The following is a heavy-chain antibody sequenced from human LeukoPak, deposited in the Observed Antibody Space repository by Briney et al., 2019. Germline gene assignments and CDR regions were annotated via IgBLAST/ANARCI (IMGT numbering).Heavy chain of an antibody. CDR2: INHSGST. CDR3: AREPLGDDYGDYPFDY. Sequence: SETLSLTCAVYGGSFSGYYWSWIRQPPGQGLEWIGEINHSGSTNYNPSLKSRVTISVDKSKNQFSLKLSSVTAADTAVYYCAREPLGDDYGDYPFDYWGQGTLVTVSS. J-gene: IGHJ4*02. V-gene: IGHV4-34*01. D-gene: IGHD4-17*01. CDR1: GGSFSGYY.